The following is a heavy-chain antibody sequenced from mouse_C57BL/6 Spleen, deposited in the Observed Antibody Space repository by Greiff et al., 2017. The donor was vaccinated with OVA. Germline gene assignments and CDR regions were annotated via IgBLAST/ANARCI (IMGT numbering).Heavy chain of an antibody. CDR2: IDPSDSET. J-gene: IGHJ4*01. V-gene: IGHV1-52*01. Sequence: QVQLKQPGAELVRPGSSVKLSCKASGYTFTSYWMHWVKQRPIQGLEWIGNIDPSDSETHYNQKFKDKATLTVDKSSSTAYMQLSSLTSEDSAVYYCARLVTTWGAMGYWGQGTSVTVSS. CDR3: ARLVTTWGAMGY. CDR1: GYTFTSYW. D-gene: IGHD2-2*01.